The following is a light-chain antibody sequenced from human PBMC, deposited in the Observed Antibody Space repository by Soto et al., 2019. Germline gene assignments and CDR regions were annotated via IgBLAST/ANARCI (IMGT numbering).Light chain of an antibody. V-gene: IGKV3-20*01. J-gene: IGKJ4*01. CDR1: QSVSSNY. CDR2: GAS. CDR3: QQLNSYPLT. Sequence: EIVLTQSPGTLSLSPGERATLSCRASQSVSSNYLAWYQQKPGQAPRLLIYGASSRATGIPDRFSGSGSGTDFTLTISRLEPEDFAVYYCQQLNSYPLTFGGGTKVEI.